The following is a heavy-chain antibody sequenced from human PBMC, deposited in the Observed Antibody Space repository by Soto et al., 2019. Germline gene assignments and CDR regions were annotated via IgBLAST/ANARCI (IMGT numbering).Heavy chain of an antibody. J-gene: IGHJ3*01. Sequence: GGSLRLSCAASGFIFTKYGMNWVRQAPGKGLEWVAVIGGGGNSADYADSVQGRFTISRDNSKNTLSLQMNSLRADDTAIYYCVREGRGSFDFWGRGTMVTVSS. CDR3: VREGRGSFDF. CDR2: IGGGGNSA. V-gene: IGHV3-23*01. D-gene: IGHD5-12*01. CDR1: GFIFTKYG.